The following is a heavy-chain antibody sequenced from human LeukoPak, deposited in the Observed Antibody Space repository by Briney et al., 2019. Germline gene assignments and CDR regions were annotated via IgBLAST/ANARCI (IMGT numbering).Heavy chain of an antibody. CDR1: GGSFSGYY. CDR3: GRLPDSRTEAVDI. J-gene: IGHJ3*02. D-gene: IGHD3-22*01. CDR2: IYYSGST. Sequence: PSETLSLTCAVYGGSFSGYYWSWIRQHPGKGLEWIGYIYYSGSTYYNPSLKSRVTISVDMSRNQFSLKLSSVTAADTAVYYCGRLPDSRTEAVDIWGQGTVVTVSS. V-gene: IGHV4-59*08.